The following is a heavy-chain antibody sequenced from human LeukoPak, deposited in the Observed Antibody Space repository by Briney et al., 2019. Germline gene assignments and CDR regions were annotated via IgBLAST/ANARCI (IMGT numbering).Heavy chain of an antibody. D-gene: IGHD6-19*01. CDR3: ARFSRYSSGWLTPIYIDY. CDR2: IHYSGST. Sequence: ASETLSLTCTVSGGSISSRSYYWGWIRQPPGKGLDWIGSIHYSGSTYYNPSLKSRVTISVDTSKNQFSLKLSSVTAADTAVYYCARFSRYSSGWLTPIYIDYWGQGTLVTVSS. CDR1: GGSISSRSYY. J-gene: IGHJ4*02. V-gene: IGHV4-39*01.